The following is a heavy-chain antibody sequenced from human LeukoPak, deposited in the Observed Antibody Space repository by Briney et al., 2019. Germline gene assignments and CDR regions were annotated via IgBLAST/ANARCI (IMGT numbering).Heavy chain of an antibody. V-gene: IGHV1-2*02. J-gene: IGHJ3*02. D-gene: IGHD3-22*01. Sequence: ASVKVSCKASGYTFTGYYMHLVRQAPGPGLEWMGWINPNSGGTNYAQKVQGRVTMTRDTYISTAYMELSRLSSDDTAVYYCARGNYDSGGQGDFDIWGQGTMVTVSS. CDR1: GYTFTGYY. CDR3: ARGNYDSGGQGDFDI. CDR2: INPNSGGT.